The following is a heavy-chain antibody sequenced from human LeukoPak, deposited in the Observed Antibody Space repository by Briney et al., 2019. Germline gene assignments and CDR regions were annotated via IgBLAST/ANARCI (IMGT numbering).Heavy chain of an antibody. CDR3: AKEYCDSTSCYLGWFDP. CDR2: ISSNGGST. Sequence: GGSLRLSCSASGFTFSSYAMHWVRQAPGKGLEYVSAISSNGGSTYYADSVKGRFTISRDNSKNTLYLQMNSLRAEDTAVYYCAKEYCDSTSCYLGWFDPWGQGTLVTVSS. V-gene: IGHV3-64*04. D-gene: IGHD2-2*01. J-gene: IGHJ5*02. CDR1: GFTFSSYA.